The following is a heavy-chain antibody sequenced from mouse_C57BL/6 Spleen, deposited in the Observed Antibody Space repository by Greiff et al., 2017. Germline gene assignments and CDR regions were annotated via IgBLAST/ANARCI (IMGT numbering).Heavy chain of an antibody. CDR1: GYTFTRYW. CDR3: ARSGLRSLLYYAMDY. CDR2: IHPNSGST. V-gene: IGHV1-64*01. J-gene: IGHJ4*01. D-gene: IGHD1-1*01. Sequence: QVQLQQPGAELVKPGASVKLSCQASGYTFTRYWLHWVKPRPGQGLEWIGMIHPNSGSTNYNDKFNSKATLTVDKSSSTAYMHLSSLTSEDSAVYYCARSGLRSLLYYAMDYWGQGTSVTVSS.